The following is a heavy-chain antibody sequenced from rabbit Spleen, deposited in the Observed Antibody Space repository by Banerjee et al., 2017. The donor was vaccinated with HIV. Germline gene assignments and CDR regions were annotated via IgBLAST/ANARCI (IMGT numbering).Heavy chain of an antibody. CDR3: ARDLTGVIGWNFGW. J-gene: IGHJ6*01. V-gene: IGHV1S40*01. D-gene: IGHD4-1*01. Sequence: QSLEESGGDLVKPEGSLTLTCTASGFSFSSSYYMCWVRQAPEKGPEWIACIYADSSGSTAYASWAKGRFTISKTSSTTVTLEMTSLTAADTATYFCARDLTGVIGWNFGWWGPGTLVTVS. CDR1: GFSFSSSYY. CDR2: IYADSSGST.